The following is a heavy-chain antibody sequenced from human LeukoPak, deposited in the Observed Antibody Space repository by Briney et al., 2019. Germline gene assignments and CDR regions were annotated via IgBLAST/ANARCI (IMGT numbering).Heavy chain of an antibody. CDR1: GYTFTNYY. CDR3: ARLEPSLRGPTFDY. Sequence: ASVKVSCKASGYTFTNYYMHWVRQAPGQGLEWMGIINPNGGGTSYAQKFQGRVTMTRDMSTSTVYMELSSLRYEDTAVYYRARLEPSLRGPTFDYWGQGTPVTVSS. CDR2: INPNGGGT. J-gene: IGHJ4*02. V-gene: IGHV1-46*01. D-gene: IGHD4-17*01.